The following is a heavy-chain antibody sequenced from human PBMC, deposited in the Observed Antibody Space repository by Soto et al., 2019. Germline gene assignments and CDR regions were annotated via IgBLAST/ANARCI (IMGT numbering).Heavy chain of an antibody. CDR3: APRSGYYDY. CDR2: ISSSSSTI. V-gene: IGHV3-48*01. J-gene: IGHJ4*02. Sequence: EVQLVESGGGLVQPGGSLRLSCAASGFTFSSYSMNWVRQDPGKGLEWVSYISSSSSTIYYADSVKGRFTISRDNAKNSLYLPMNRLRAEDTAVYYCAPRSGYYDYWGQGTLVTVSS. D-gene: IGHD3-22*01. CDR1: GFTFSSYS.